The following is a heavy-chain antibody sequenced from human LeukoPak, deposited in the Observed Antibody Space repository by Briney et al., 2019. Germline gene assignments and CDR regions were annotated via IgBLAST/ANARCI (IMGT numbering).Heavy chain of an antibody. CDR2: ISSSGTAI. Sequence: GGSLRLSCAASGFTFSSYEMNWVRQAPGKGLEWVSYISSSGTAIYYADSVKGRFTISRDNAKNSLYLRMNSLRAEDTAVYYCASSYYGSGSYDYWGQGTLVTVSS. J-gene: IGHJ4*02. CDR3: ASSYYGSGSYDY. D-gene: IGHD3-10*01. CDR1: GFTFSSYE. V-gene: IGHV3-48*03.